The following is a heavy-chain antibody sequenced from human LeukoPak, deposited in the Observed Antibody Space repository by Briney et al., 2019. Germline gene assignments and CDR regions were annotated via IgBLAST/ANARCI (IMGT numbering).Heavy chain of an antibody. Sequence: SETLSFTGTVSGGSISSSGYYWGWIRQPPGKGLEWIGSIYYSGSTYYNPSLRSRVTISVDTSKNQFSLKLSSVTPADTAVYYCARAYYYDSSGPIDYWGQGTLVTVSS. CDR2: IYYSGST. CDR3: ARAYYYDSSGPIDY. D-gene: IGHD3-22*01. V-gene: IGHV4-39*07. J-gene: IGHJ4*02. CDR1: GGSISSSGYY.